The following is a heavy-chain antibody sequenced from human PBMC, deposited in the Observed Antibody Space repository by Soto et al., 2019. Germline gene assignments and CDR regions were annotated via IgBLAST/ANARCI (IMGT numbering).Heavy chain of an antibody. J-gene: IGHJ6*02. CDR1: GFTFSSYW. V-gene: IGHV3-7*01. D-gene: IGHD3-10*01. CDR3: ARDYYGSGSYRSPVVTAPSPGMDV. CDR2: IKQDGSEK. Sequence: EVQLVESGGGLVQPGGSLRLSCAASGFTFSSYWMSWVRQAPGKGLEWVANIKQDGSEKYYVDSVKGRFTISRDNAKNSLYLQMNSLRAEDTAVYYCARDYYGSGSYRSPVVTAPSPGMDVWGQGTTVTVSS.